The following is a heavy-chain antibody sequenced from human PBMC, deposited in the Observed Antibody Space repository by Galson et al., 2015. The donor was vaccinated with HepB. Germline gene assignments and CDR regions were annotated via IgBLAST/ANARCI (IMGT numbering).Heavy chain of an antibody. J-gene: IGHJ5*02. Sequence: LSLTCTVSGGSIRSGGYYWSWIRQHPGKGLEWIGYIYYSGSTYYNPSLKSRVTISVDTSKNQFSLKLSSVTAADTAVYYCARGGYCSSTSCFNWFDPWGQGTLVTVSS. D-gene: IGHD2-2*01. CDR3: ARGGYCSSTSCFNWFDP. V-gene: IGHV4-31*03. CDR2: IYYSGST. CDR1: GGSIRSGGYY.